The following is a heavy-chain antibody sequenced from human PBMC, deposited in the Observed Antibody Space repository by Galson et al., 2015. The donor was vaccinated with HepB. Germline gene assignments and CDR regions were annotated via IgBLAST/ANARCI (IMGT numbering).Heavy chain of an antibody. CDR3: AKDKRYSSSWRSYGMDV. V-gene: IGHV3-7*03. Sequence: SLRLSCAASGFTFSTYWMSWVRQAPGKGLEWVANIKLDGSEKYYMDSVKGRFTISRDNAKNSLYLQMNSLRAEDTALYYCAKDKRYSSSWRSYGMDVWGQGTTVTVSS. CDR2: IKLDGSEK. J-gene: IGHJ6*02. D-gene: IGHD6-13*01. CDR1: GFTFSTYW.